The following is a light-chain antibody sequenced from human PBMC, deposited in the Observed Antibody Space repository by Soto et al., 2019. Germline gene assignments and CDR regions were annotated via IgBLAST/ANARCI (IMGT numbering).Light chain of an antibody. J-gene: IGKJ1*01. Sequence: PGERATLSCRASQSVSSSYLAWYQQKPGQAPRLLIYGASSRATGIPDRFSGSGSGTDFTLTISRLEPEDFATYYCQQYRSWPRTFGQGSKVEI. CDR3: QQYRSWPRT. CDR2: GAS. V-gene: IGKV3-20*01. CDR1: QSVSSSY.